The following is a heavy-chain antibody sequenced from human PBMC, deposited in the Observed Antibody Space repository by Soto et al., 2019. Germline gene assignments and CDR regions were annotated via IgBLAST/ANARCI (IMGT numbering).Heavy chain of an antibody. CDR2: VIPIFGTA. Sequence: ASVKVSCKASGGTFSSYAISWVRQAPGQGLEWMGGVIPIFGTANYAQKFQGRVTITADESTSTAYMELSSLRSEDTAVYYCATTGGSYYTQHLYGMDVWGQGTTVTVSS. CDR3: ATTGGSYYTQHLYGMDV. CDR1: GGTFSSYA. D-gene: IGHD3-10*01. J-gene: IGHJ6*02. V-gene: IGHV1-69*13.